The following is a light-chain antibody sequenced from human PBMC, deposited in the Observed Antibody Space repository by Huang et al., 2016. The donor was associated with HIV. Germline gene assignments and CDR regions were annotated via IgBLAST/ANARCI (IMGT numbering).Light chain of an antibody. Sequence: IQLTQSPSSLSASVGDRVTITCRASQGISSYVAWYQQKPGKAPKLLIYAASTVQSGVPSRFRGSGAGTDFTLTISSLQPEDFATYYCQQLNSYPEGFTFGPGTKVDIK. CDR3: QQLNSYPEGFT. CDR2: AAS. CDR1: QGISSY. J-gene: IGKJ3*01. V-gene: IGKV1-9*01.